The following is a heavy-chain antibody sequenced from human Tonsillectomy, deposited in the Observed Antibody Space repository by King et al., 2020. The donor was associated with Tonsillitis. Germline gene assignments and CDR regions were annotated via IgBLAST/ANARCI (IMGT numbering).Heavy chain of an antibody. J-gene: IGHJ6*02. CDR2: ISSNNGGT. Sequence: QLVQSGAEVKKPGASVKVSCKSSGYTFTRYYMHWVRQAPGQGLEWMGWISSNNGGTNYAQKFQGRVTMTRDTAISTTYMELSRLRSDDTAVYYCATDILTAPHGMDAWGQGTTVTVSS. CDR1: GYTFTRYY. CDR3: ATDILTAPHGMDA. D-gene: IGHD3-9*01. V-gene: IGHV1-2*02.